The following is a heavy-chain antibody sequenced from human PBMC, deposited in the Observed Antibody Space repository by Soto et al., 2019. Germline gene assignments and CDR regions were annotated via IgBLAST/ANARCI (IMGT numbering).Heavy chain of an antibody. D-gene: IGHD3-16*01. J-gene: IGHJ4*02. CDR1: GGTFSSYA. CDR3: AVVCTRGGGSFDY. Sequence: QVQLVQSGAEVKKPGSSVKVSCKASGGTFSSYAISWVRQAPGQGLEWMGGIIPIFGTANYAQKFQGRVTIPADKPPGKAQMGLSSRRFEDTAVYYCAVVCTRGGGSFDYWGQGTLVTVSS. CDR2: IIPIFGTA. V-gene: IGHV1-69*06.